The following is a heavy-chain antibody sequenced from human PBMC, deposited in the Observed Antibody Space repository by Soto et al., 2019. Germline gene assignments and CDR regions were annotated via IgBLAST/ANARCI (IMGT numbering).Heavy chain of an antibody. Sequence: QVQLVESGGGVVQSGRSLRLSCAASGFTFSSYGMHWVRQAPGKGLEWVAVIWKDGSNKYYANSVKGRFTISRDNSKNTSYLQMNSLTAEDTAVYYCARDRNSNPNYYYYYMDVWGEGTTVTVSS. CDR3: ARDRNSNPNYYYYYMDV. J-gene: IGHJ6*03. CDR1: GFTFSSYG. V-gene: IGHV3-33*01. CDR2: IWKDGSNK. D-gene: IGHD4-4*01.